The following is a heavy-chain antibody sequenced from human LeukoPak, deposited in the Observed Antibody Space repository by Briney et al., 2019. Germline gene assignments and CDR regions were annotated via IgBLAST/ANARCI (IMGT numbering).Heavy chain of an antibody. CDR2: INHSGST. D-gene: IGHD3-22*01. Sequence: SETLSLTCAVYGGSFSGYYWSWLRQPPGKGLEWIGEINHSGSTNYNPSLKSRVTISVDTSKNQFSLKLSSVTAADTAVYYCARGTYDSSGYYSYFDYWGQGTLVTVSS. CDR3: ARGTYDSSGYYSYFDY. J-gene: IGHJ4*02. V-gene: IGHV4-34*01. CDR1: GGSFSGYY.